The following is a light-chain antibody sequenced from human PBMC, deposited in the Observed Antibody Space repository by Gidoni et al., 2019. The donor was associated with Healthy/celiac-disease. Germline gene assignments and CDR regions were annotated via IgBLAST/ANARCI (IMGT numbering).Light chain of an antibody. CDR3: PAWDSSGYV. V-gene: IGLV3-1*01. CDR1: KVGDQY. Sequence: EELTQTPAVTVSPGQTASSTCSGDKVGDQYVCWYQQKPGQSPVVVIYQDTKRPSGIPARFSGSNSGNTATLTIRGTQAMVVADYYCPAWDSSGYVFGTGPKVTVL. CDR2: QDT. J-gene: IGLJ1*01.